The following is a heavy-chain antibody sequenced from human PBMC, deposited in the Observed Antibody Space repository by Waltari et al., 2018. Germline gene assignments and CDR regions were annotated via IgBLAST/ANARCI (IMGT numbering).Heavy chain of an antibody. Sequence: EVQLVESGGDLGQPGGSLRLSCAASGFTFSSYRMHWVRQAPGKGVVGGSRIKSEGGGTCYADSVKGRFTISRDNAKNTLYLQMNSLRVEDTAVYYCARGWGGTVTTLFDSWGQGSLVTVSS. V-gene: IGHV3-74*01. D-gene: IGHD4-17*01. CDR3: ARGWGGTVTTLFDS. J-gene: IGHJ4*02. CDR2: IKSEGGGT. CDR1: GFTFSSYR.